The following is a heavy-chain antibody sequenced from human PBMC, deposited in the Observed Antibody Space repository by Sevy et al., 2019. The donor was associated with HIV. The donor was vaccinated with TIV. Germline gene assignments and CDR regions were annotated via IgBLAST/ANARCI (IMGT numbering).Heavy chain of an antibody. J-gene: IGHJ6*03. CDR2: INSDGGIT. CDR1: GFTFTNYW. CDR3: VYYDFWSGSSEYYMDV. V-gene: IGHV3-74*01. Sequence: GGSLRLSCAASGFTFTNYWMHWVGQAPGKGLVWVSRINSDGGITTYADSVKGRFTISRDNAKNTLYLQMNSLRAEDTAVYYCVYYDFWSGSSEYYMDVWGKGTTVTVSS. D-gene: IGHD3-3*01.